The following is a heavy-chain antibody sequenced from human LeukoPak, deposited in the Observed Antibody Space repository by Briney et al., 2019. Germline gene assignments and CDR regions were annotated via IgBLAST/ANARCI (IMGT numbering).Heavy chain of an antibody. CDR1: GFLFSDYY. CDR3: ARVDGAELRYYYMDV. J-gene: IGHJ6*03. D-gene: IGHD2-15*01. CDR2: ITTNGAST. V-gene: IGHV3-11*04. Sequence: PGGSLRLSCAASGFLFSDYYMTWIRQAPGKGLEWISYITTNGASTYYATSVKGRFTISRDNAKNSLYLQMNSLRAEDTAVYYCARVDGAELRYYYMDVWGKGTTVTVSS.